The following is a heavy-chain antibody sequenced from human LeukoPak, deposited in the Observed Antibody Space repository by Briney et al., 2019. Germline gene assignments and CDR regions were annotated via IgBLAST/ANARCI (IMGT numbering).Heavy chain of an antibody. CDR2: INHSGST. CDR1: GGSFSGYY. Sequence: SETLSLTCAVYGGSFSGYYWSWIRQPPGKGLEWIGEINHSGSTNYNPSLKSRVTISVDTSKNQFSLKLSSVTAADTAVYYCARDGSYGSGSYYGYWGQGTLVTVSS. V-gene: IGHV4-34*01. D-gene: IGHD3-10*01. CDR3: ARDGSYGSGSYYGY. J-gene: IGHJ4*02.